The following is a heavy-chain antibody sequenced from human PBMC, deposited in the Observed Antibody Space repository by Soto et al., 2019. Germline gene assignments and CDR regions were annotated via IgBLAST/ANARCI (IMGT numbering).Heavy chain of an antibody. J-gene: IGHJ4*02. Sequence: KVSCKASGGTFSSYTISWVRQAPGQGLEWMGRIIPILGIANYAQKFQGRVTITADKSTSTAYMELSSLRSEDTAVYYCARGQDYYGSGSDYWGQGTLVTVSS. CDR1: GGTFSSYT. V-gene: IGHV1-69*02. D-gene: IGHD3-10*01. CDR3: ARGQDYYGSGSDY. CDR2: IIPILGIA.